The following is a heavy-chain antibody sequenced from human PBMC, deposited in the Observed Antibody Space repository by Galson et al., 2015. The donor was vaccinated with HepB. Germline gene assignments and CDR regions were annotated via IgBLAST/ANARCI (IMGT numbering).Heavy chain of an antibody. CDR3: VKWRGTRGVPPYYYYGMDV. Sequence: SLRLSCAASGFTFSSYAMHWVRQAPGKGLEYVSAISSNGGSTYYADSVKGRFTISRDNSKNTLYLQMSSLRAEDTAVYYCVKWRGTRGVPPYYYYGMDVWGQGTTVTVSS. D-gene: IGHD3-10*01. V-gene: IGHV3-64D*06. J-gene: IGHJ6*02. CDR2: ISSNGGST. CDR1: GFTFSSYA.